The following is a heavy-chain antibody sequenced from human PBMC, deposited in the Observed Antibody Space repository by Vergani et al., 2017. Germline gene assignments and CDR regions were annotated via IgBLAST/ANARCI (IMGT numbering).Heavy chain of an antibody. V-gene: IGHV1-3*01. CDR2: INGGNGNT. CDR3: ARARARIAAVSVGWFDP. D-gene: IGHD6-13*01. J-gene: IGHJ5*02. Sequence: VQLVQSGAEVKKPGASVRVSCKASGYIFTSYAMHWVRQAPGQRLEWMGWINGGNGNTKYSQKFQGRVTITRETSASTAYMELSSLRSEDTAVYYCARARARIAAVSVGWFDPWGQGTLVTVSS. CDR1: GYIFTSYA.